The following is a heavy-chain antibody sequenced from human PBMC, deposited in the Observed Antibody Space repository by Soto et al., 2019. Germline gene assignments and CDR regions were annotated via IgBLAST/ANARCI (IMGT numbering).Heavy chain of an antibody. CDR1: GGSFSGYY. Sequence: SETLSLTFAVYGGSFSGYYWSWIRQPPGKGLEWIGEINHGGSTNYNPSLKSRVSISVVTAKNQFSLKLSSVTAADTAVYYGARHYDILTGYRRGWFDPWGQGTLVTVS. V-gene: IGHV4-34*01. D-gene: IGHD3-9*01. CDR2: INHGGST. J-gene: IGHJ5*02. CDR3: ARHYDILTGYRRGWFDP.